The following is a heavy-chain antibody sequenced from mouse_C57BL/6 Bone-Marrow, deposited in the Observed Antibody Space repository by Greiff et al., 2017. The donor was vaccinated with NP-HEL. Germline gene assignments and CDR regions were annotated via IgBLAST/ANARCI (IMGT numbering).Heavy chain of an antibody. CDR2: INPRNGGT. D-gene: IGHD2-4*01. J-gene: IGHJ2*01. CDR1: GYTFTSYW. Sequence: VQLQQPGTELMKPGASVKLSCKASGYTFTSYWMHWVKQRPGQGLEWIGNINPRNGGTNYNEKFKSKATLTVDKSSSTAYMQLSSLTSEDSAVYYWARGDDDYDEDYWGQGTTLTVSS. CDR3: ARGDDDYDEDY. V-gene: IGHV1-53*01.